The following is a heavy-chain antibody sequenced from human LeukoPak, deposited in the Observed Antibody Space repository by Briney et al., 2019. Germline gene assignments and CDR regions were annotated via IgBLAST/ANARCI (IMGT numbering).Heavy chain of an antibody. Sequence: GASVKVSCKAFGDTFSDMNWVRQAPGQGLEWMGWINTNTGNPTYVQGFRGRSVFSLDTSVNTAYLQISSLKADDTAVYYCARGDWVAWGQGTLVTVSA. D-gene: IGHD3-9*01. V-gene: IGHV7-4-1*02. CDR3: ARGDWVA. CDR1: GDTFSD. CDR2: INTNTGNP. J-gene: IGHJ4*02.